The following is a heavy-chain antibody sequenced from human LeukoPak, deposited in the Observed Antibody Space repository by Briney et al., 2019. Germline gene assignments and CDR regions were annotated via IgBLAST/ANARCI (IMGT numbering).Heavy chain of an antibody. V-gene: IGHV1-2*02. D-gene: IGHD3-22*01. Sequence: ASVKVSCKASGYTFTSYGISWVRQAPGQGLEWMGWINPNSGGTNYAQKFQGRVTMTRDTSISTAYMELSRLRSDDTAVYYCARDRSGDSSGYYGENWFDPWGQGTLVTVSS. CDR1: GYTFTSYG. CDR3: ARDRSGDSSGYYGENWFDP. J-gene: IGHJ5*02. CDR2: INPNSGGT.